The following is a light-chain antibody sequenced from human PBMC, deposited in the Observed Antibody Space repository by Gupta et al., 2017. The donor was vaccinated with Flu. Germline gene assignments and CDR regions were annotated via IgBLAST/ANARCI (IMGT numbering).Light chain of an antibody. V-gene: IGLV2-18*02. Sequence: SVTISCTGTSSDVGTYNRVSWYQQPPGTAPKLRMYEVSNRPSGVPDRFSGSKSGHTDSLTISGLQGEDEADDDCSSYTSSYTVVCGTGTKVT. CDR2: EVS. CDR3: SSYTSSYTVV. CDR1: SSDVGTYNR. J-gene: IGLJ1*01.